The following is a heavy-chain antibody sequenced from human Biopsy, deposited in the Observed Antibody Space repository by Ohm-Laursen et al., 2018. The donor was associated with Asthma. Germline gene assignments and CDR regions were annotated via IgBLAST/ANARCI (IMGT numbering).Heavy chain of an antibody. CDR2: IFPGDSDT. J-gene: IGHJ4*02. CDR1: GYLFTSYW. CDR3: ARLAYGSGSFFDF. D-gene: IGHD3-10*01. V-gene: IGHV5-51*03. Sequence: GASLKLSCKVSGYLFTSYWIGWVRQMPGKGLEWMGIIFPGDSDTIYSPSFQGQVTISADKSISTAYLQWSSLKASDTAIYYCARLAYGSGSFFDFWGQGTLVTVAS.